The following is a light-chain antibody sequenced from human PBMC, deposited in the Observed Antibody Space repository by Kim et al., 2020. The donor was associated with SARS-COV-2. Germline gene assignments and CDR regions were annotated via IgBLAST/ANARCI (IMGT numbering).Light chain of an antibody. CDR2: QDS. Sequence: VSPEQTDSLTGSEDKWGDKYACWYQQKPGQSPVLVIYQDSKRPSGIPERFSGSNSGNTATLTISGTQAMDEADYYCQAWDSSTAVFGGGTQLTVL. CDR3: QAWDSSTAV. V-gene: IGLV3-1*01. J-gene: IGLJ3*02. CDR1: KWGDKY.